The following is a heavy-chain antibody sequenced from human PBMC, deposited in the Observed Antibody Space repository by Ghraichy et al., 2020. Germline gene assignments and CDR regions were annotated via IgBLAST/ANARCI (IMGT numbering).Heavy chain of an antibody. CDR3: ARDNYSGSGPYYYYYGVDV. CDR2: ISYDGTKK. D-gene: IGHD3-10*01. Sequence: GGSLRLSCAASGFTFSGYSMHWVRQTPGQGLEWLALISYDGTKKQYTASVKGRFTISRDNSKNTLDLQMNSLRDDDTAVYYCARDNYSGSGPYYYYYGVDVWGRGTTVIVSS. V-gene: IGHV3-30*04. CDR1: GFTFSGYS. J-gene: IGHJ6*02.